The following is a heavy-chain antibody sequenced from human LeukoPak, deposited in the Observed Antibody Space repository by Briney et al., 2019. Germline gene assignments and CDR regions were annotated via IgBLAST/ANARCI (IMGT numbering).Heavy chain of an antibody. CDR1: GFTFSSYS. V-gene: IGHV3-21*01. D-gene: IGHD2-15*01. CDR3: ARVAATYLGAFDI. CDR2: ISSSSSYI. J-gene: IGHJ3*02. Sequence: GGSLRLSCAASGFTFSSYSMNWVRQAPGKGLEWVSSISSSSSYIYYADSVKGRFTISRDNAKNSLYLQMNSLRAEDTAVYYCARVAATYLGAFDIWGQGTMVTVSS.